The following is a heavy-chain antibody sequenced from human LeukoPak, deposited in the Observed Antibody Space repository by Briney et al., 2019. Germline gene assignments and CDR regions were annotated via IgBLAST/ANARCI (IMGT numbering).Heavy chain of an antibody. CDR3: ARGNFDY. CDR2: INPHSGDT. CDR1: GYTFTGYY. J-gene: IGHJ4*02. Sequence: ASVKVSRKASGYTFTGYYMLWVRQAPGRGLEWMGRINPHSGDTNSAQKFQGRVTMTRDTSINTVYMELSSLRSEDTAVYYCARGNFDYWGQGTLVTVSS. V-gene: IGHV1-2*06.